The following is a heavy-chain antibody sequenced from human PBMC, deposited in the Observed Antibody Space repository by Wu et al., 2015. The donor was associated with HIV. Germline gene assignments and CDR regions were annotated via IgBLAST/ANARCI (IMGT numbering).Heavy chain of an antibody. CDR2: INPNSGGT. V-gene: IGHV1-2*02. J-gene: IGHJ6*03. D-gene: IGHD2-2*01. Sequence: QVQLVQSGAEVKKPGASVKVSCKASGYTFTGYYMHWVRQAPGQGLEWMGWINPNSGGTNYAQKFQGRVTMTRDTSISTAYMELSRLRSDDTAVYYCARAPPEEYCSSTSCSLYYYYMDVWGKGTTVTVSS. CDR1: GYTFTGYY. CDR3: ARAPPEEYCSSTSCSLYYYYMDV.